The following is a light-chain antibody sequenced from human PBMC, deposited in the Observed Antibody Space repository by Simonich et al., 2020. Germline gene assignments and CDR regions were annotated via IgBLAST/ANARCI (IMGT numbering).Light chain of an antibody. CDR2: WAS. CDR3: QQYYSTPYT. J-gene: IGKJ2*01. CDR1: QSVLYSSNNKNY. Sequence: DIVMTQSPDSLAVSLGERATINCKSSQSVLYSSNNKNYLAWYKQKPGQPPKLLIYWASTLESGVPDRFIGSGSGTDFTLTISSLQAEDVAVYYCQQYYSTPYTFGQGTKLEIK. V-gene: IGKV4-1*01.